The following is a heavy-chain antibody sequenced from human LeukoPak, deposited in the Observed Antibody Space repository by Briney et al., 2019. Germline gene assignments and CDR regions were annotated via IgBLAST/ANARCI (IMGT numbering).Heavy chain of an antibody. J-gene: IGHJ2*01. D-gene: IGHD3-16*02. CDR3: AREEHYRRYFAL. CDR1: GFTVSSNY. V-gene: IGHV3-53*01. CDR2: SYSGGSS. Sequence: GGSLRLSCAASGFTVSSNYMSWVRQAPGKGLEWVSVSYSGGSSYYAASVKGRFTISRDNSKNTLYLQMNTLRAEDTAVYFCAREEHYRRYFALWGRGTLVTVSS.